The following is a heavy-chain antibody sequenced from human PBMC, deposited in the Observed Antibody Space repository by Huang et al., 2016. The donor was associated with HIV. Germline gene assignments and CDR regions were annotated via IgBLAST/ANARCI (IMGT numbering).Heavy chain of an antibody. Sequence: EVQLVESGGGLVQPGGSLRLSCAASGFTFHSYWRSWVRQAPGEGLEWVAGRKTDGSEKSDVDSVKGRFTIARDNAKNSLYLQMNSLRAEDTAVYYCVRLLDHTGDYWGQGTLVTVSS. J-gene: IGHJ4*02. CDR3: VRLLDHTGDY. D-gene: IGHD1-26*01. CDR1: GFTFHSYW. CDR2: RKTDGSEK. V-gene: IGHV3-7*01.